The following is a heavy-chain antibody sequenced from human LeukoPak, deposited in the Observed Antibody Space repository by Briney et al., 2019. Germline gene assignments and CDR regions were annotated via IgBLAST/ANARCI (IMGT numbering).Heavy chain of an antibody. D-gene: IGHD5-12*01. CDR1: GFTFSNYA. CDR3: AKDEYSGYGSFDY. Sequence: PGGSLRLSCAASGFTFSNYAMSWVRQAPGKGLEWVSAVNDRGTYYADSVKGRFTISRDNSKNTFYLEMNSLRAEDTALYYCAKDEYSGYGSFDYWGQGILVTVSS. J-gene: IGHJ4*02. CDR2: VNDRGT. V-gene: IGHV3-23*01.